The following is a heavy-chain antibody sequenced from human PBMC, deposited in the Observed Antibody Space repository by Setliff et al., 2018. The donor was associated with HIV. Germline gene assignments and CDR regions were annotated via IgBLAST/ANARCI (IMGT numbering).Heavy chain of an antibody. CDR3: ARDREYMDV. J-gene: IGHJ6*03. Sequence: ASVKVSCKASGYLFTGYYMHWVRQAPGQGLEWMGWISAYNGNTKSAQNPQGRVTMTTDTSTSTAHMELRSLRSDDTAVYYCARDREYMDVWGKGTTVTVSS. V-gene: IGHV1-18*04. CDR2: ISAYNGNT. CDR1: GYLFTGYY.